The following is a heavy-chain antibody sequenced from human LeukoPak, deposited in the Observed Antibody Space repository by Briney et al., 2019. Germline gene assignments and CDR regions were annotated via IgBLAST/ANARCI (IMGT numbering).Heavy chain of an antibody. CDR1: GYSFTSYW. V-gene: IGHV5-51*01. D-gene: IGHD3-16*02. J-gene: IGHJ4*02. Sequence: GESLKISCKGSGYSFTSYWIGWVRQMPGKGLEWMGIIYPGDSDTRYSPSFQGQVTISADKSISTAYLQWSSLKASDTAMYYCARQERGVKYYDYVWGSYRYNNFDYWGQGTLVTVSS. CDR3: ARQERGVKYYDYVWGSYRYNNFDY. CDR2: IYPGDSDT.